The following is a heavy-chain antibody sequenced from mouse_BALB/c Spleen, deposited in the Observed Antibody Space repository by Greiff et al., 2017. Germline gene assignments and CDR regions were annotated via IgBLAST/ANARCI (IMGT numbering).Heavy chain of an antibody. V-gene: IGHV1S81*02. CDR1: GYTFTSYW. J-gene: IGHJ2*01. CDR3: ARGSSYDYFDY. Sequence: VQLQQPGAELVKPGASVKLSCKASGYTFTSYWMHWVKQRPGQGLEWIGEINPSNGRTNYNEKFKSKATLTVDKSSSTAYMQLSSLTSEDSAVYYCARGSSYDYFDYWGQGTTLTVSS. D-gene: IGHD1-1*01. CDR2: INPSNGRT.